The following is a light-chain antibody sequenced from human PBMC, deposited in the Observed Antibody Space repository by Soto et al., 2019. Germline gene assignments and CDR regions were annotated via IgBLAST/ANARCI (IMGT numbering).Light chain of an antibody. Sequence: QSVLTQPPSASGTPGQRVTISCSGSISNIGRNTVNWYQQVPGTAPKLLIYASSNRPSGVPDRFSGSKSGTSASLAISGLQAEDEADYYCQSYDTSLSASIFGGGTKLTVL. J-gene: IGLJ2*01. CDR1: ISNIGRNT. CDR3: QSYDTSLSASI. CDR2: ASS. V-gene: IGLV1-40*01.